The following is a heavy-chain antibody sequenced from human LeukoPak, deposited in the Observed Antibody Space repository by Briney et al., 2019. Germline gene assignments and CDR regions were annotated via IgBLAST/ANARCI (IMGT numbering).Heavy chain of an antibody. D-gene: IGHD7-27*01. V-gene: IGHV3-7*01. CDR2: INEDGSEK. CDR3: ARGGPTGALDD. Sequence: GGSLRLSCAPSAFTFSSFWMTWVRQAPGKGLEWVANINEDGSEKNYVDSVKGRFTISRDNAKNSLFLQMNSLRAEDTALYYCARGGPTGALDDWGQGTLLTVSS. CDR1: AFTFSSFW. J-gene: IGHJ4*02.